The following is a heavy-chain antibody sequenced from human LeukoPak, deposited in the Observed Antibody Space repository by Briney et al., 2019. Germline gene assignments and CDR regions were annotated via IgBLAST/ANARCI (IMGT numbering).Heavy chain of an antibody. Sequence: GGSLRLSCAASAFTFSSYSMNWVRQAPGKGLEWVSSISSSSSYIYYADSVKGRFTISRDNAKNSLYLQMNSLRAEDTAVYYCASLWIDLVVVVDYWGQGTLVTVSS. CDR3: ASLWIDLVVVVDY. CDR2: ISSSSSYI. CDR1: AFTFSSYS. J-gene: IGHJ4*02. D-gene: IGHD2-15*01. V-gene: IGHV3-21*01.